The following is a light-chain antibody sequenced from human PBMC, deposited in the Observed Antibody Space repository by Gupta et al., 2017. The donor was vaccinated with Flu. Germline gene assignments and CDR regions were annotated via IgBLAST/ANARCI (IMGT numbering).Light chain of an antibody. J-gene: IGKJ1*01. CDR3: RQALQIPRT. Sequence: VTPGEPASISCRSSQTLLHGNGYTYLDWYLQRPGQSPQLLIYLGSSRASGVPDRFSGSGSCTHFTLKISRVESEDVGVYFCRQALQIPRTFGQGTKVEIK. V-gene: IGKV2-28*01. CDR2: LGS. CDR1: QTLLHGNGYTY.